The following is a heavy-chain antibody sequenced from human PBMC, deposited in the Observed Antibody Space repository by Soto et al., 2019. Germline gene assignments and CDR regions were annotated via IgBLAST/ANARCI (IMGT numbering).Heavy chain of an antibody. Sequence: QVQLQESGPGLVKPSQTLSLTCTVSGGSISSGGYYWSWIRQHPGKGLEWIGYIYYSGSTYYNPSLKRRVTISVDTSKNQFSLKLSSVTAADTAVYYCARGPISGTTFIYYGMDVWGQGTTVTVSS. CDR1: GGSISSGGYY. CDR2: IYYSGST. CDR3: ARGPISGTTFIYYGMDV. J-gene: IGHJ6*02. D-gene: IGHD1-7*01. V-gene: IGHV4-31*03.